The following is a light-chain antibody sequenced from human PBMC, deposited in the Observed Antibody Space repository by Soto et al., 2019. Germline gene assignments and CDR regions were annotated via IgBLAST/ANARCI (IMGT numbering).Light chain of an antibody. CDR3: QQSYSTPLT. V-gene: IGKV1-39*01. Sequence: DIQMTQAPSSLSASVGDRVTITCRASQSISSYLNWYQQKPGKAPKLLIYAASSLQSGVPSRFSGSGSGTDFTLTISSLQPEDFATNYCQQSYSTPLTFGVGTKVEIK. J-gene: IGKJ4*01. CDR2: AAS. CDR1: QSISSY.